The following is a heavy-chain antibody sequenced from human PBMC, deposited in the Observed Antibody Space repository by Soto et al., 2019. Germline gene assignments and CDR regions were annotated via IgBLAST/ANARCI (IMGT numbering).Heavy chain of an antibody. CDR3: TGVNRPYPSNYVAFDI. Sequence: ASVKVSCKASGYTFTGYYMHWVRQAPGQGLEWMGWINPNSGGTNYAQKFQGRVTMTRDTSISTAYMELSRLRSDDTEGYYCTGVNRPYPSNYVAFDIWGQGTMVTVSS. V-gene: IGHV1-2*02. D-gene: IGHD4-4*01. CDR2: INPNSGGT. CDR1: GYTFTGYY. J-gene: IGHJ3*02.